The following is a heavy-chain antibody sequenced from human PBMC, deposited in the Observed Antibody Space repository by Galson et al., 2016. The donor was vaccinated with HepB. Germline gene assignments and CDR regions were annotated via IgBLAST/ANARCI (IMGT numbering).Heavy chain of an antibody. Sequence: SETLSLTCTVSAGFITSTGFYWGWIRQPPGKGLEWIASIDNGDSSYYNPSLRSRVAISKDTSKNQFSLNLRSVTAADTAVYYCANLGRYHDWQPAWGQGTLVAVSS. V-gene: IGHV4-39*01. D-gene: IGHD3-9*01. CDR3: ANLGRYHDWQPA. J-gene: IGHJ5*02. CDR2: IDNGDSS. CDR1: AGFITSTGFY.